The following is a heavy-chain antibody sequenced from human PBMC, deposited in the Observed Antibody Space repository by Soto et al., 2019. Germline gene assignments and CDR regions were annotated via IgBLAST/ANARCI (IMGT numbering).Heavy chain of an antibody. CDR1: GGXISSGGYS. J-gene: IGHJ4*02. V-gene: IGHV4-31*11. CDR2: IYYSGTT. CDR3: ARDFSGYGSIDY. Sequence: SETLSLTCAVSGGXISSGGYSWSWIRQPPGKVLEWIGYIYYSGTTYYSPSLQSRVIISVDTSKNQFSLKLNSVTAAATALYYCARDFSGYGSIDYWGLGTLVTVSP. D-gene: IGHD2-2*01.